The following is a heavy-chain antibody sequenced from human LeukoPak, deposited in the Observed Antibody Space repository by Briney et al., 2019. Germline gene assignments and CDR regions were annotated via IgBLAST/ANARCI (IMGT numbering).Heavy chain of an antibody. Sequence: ASVKVSCKVSGYTLTELSMHWVRPAPGKGLEWMGGFDPEDGETIYAQKFQGRVTMTEDTSTDTAYMELSSLRSEDTAVYYCATTGSYSWYYYMDVWGKGTTVTVSS. CDR3: ATTGSYSWYYYMDV. CDR1: GYTLTELS. V-gene: IGHV1-24*01. J-gene: IGHJ6*03. CDR2: FDPEDGET. D-gene: IGHD1-26*01.